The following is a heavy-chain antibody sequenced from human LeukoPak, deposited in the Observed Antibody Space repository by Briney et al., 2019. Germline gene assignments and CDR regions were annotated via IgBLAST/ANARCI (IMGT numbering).Heavy chain of an antibody. D-gene: IGHD3-10*01. CDR1: GCTFSSYG. V-gene: IGHV1-18*01. CDR2: VSAYNDNA. Sequence: ASVKVSCKTSGCTFSSYGITWVRQAPGQGLEWMGWVSAYNDNANYEQNLQGRVTMTIDTPTSTAYMELRSLRSEDTAVYYCARVYSRARGVGTAGDYFDYWGEGTLVTVSS. CDR3: ARVYSRARGVGTAGDYFDY. J-gene: IGHJ4*02.